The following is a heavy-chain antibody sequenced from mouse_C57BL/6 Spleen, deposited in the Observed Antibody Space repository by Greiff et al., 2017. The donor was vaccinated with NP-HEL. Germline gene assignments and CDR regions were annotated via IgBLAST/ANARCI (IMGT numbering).Heavy chain of an antibody. CDR3: AIHYYGKDAY. J-gene: IGHJ3*01. Sequence: QVHVKQPGAELVKPGASVKVSCKASGYTFTSYWMHWVKQRPGQGLEWIGRIHPSDSDTNYNQKFKGKATLTVDKSSSTAYMQLSSLTSEDSAVYYCAIHYYGKDAYWGQGTLVTVSA. CDR2: IHPSDSDT. D-gene: IGHD1-1*01. CDR1: GYTFTSYW. V-gene: IGHV1-74*01.